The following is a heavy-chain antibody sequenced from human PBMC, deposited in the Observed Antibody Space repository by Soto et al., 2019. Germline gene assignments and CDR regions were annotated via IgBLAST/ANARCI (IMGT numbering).Heavy chain of an antibody. CDR2: ISYDVSNK. V-gene: IGHV3-30*18. D-gene: IGHD2-15*01. J-gene: IGHJ1*01. CDR1: GLTFSSYG. CDR3: AKDTRYCSGGSCYPYFQQ. Sequence: PXVSLRLSCAASGLTFSSYGKHWVRQAPGKGLEWVAVISYDVSNKYYADSVKGRFTISRDNSKNTLYLQMNSLRAEDTAVYYCAKDTRYCSGGSCYPYFQQWGQGTLVTVSS.